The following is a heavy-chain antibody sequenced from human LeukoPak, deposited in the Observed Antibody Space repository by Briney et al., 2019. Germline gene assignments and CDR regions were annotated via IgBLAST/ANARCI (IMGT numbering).Heavy chain of an antibody. D-gene: IGHD3-16*01. J-gene: IGHJ4*02. CDR2: IYSGGST. CDR1: GFTVSSNY. V-gene: IGHV3-66*01. CDR3: ARGLDSPDDY. Sequence: GGSLRLSCGASGFTVSSNYMSWVRQAPGKGLEWVPVIYSGGSTYYADSVKGRFTISRDNSKNTLYLQMNSLRAEDTAVYYCARGLDSPDDYWGQGTLVTVSS.